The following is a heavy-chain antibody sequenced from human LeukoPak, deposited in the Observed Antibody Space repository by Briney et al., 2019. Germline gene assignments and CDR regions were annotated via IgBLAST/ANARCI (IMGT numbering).Heavy chain of an antibody. Sequence: GGSLRLSCAASGFTFSSYSMNWVRQAPGKGLEWVSSISSSSSYIYYADSVKGRFTISRDNAKNSLYLQMNSLRAEDTAVYYCARDKEQEYYYDSSGYPSFDIWGQGTMVTVSS. J-gene: IGHJ3*02. V-gene: IGHV3-21*01. D-gene: IGHD3-22*01. CDR2: ISSSSSYI. CDR3: ARDKEQEYYYDSSGYPSFDI. CDR1: GFTFSSYS.